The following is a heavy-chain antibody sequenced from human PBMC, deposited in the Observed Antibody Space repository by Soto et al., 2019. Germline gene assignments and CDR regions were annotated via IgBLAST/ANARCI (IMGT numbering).Heavy chain of an antibody. CDR3: ARLGRGAFDP. CDR2: IIPMLGKP. Sequence: QVQLVQTGAEVRKPGSSVRVSCQASGDTFGTESINWVRQAPGQGLEWMGGIIPMLGKPSYAQTLKDRVTITADESANTAYMEIRRLRSEDTAVYFCARLGRGAFDPWGQGIPVTVSS. D-gene: IGHD7-27*01. CDR1: GDTFGTES. V-gene: IGHV1-69*01. J-gene: IGHJ5*02.